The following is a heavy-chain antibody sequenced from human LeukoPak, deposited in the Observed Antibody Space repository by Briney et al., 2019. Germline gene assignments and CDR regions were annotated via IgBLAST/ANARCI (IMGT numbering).Heavy chain of an antibody. CDR3: ARDPAAWDY. Sequence: GGPLRLSCAASGFTFNASWMSWVRQAPGKGLEWVANINTDGSETYYVDSVRGRFTISRDNAKKSLYLQMDSLSEADTTIYYCARDPAAWDYWGQGTLVTVSP. J-gene: IGHJ4*02. CDR2: INTDGSET. D-gene: IGHD6-13*01. CDR1: GFTFNASW. V-gene: IGHV3-7*01.